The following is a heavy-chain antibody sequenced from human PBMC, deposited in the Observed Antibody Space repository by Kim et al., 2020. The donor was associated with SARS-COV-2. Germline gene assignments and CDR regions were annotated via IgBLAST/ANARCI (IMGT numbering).Heavy chain of an antibody. Sequence: ASVKVSCKASGYTFTSYAMHWVRQAPGQRLEWMGWINAGNGNTKYSQKFQGRVTITRDTTANTAYMELSSLRSEDTAVYYCARGAPQRPQYRQWLVGAFDIWGQGTMVTVSS. J-gene: IGHJ3*02. CDR2: INAGNGNT. V-gene: IGHV1-3*01. CDR3: ARGAPQRPQYRQWLVGAFDI. CDR1: GYTFTSYA. D-gene: IGHD6-19*01.